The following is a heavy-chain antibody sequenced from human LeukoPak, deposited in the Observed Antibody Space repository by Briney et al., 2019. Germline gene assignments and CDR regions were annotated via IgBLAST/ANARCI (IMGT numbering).Heavy chain of an antibody. CDR1: GFTFSSYA. D-gene: IGHD3-22*01. V-gene: IGHV3-23*01. J-gene: IGHJ3*02. CDR2: ISGSGGST. CDR3: AKDIYYDSSGYRGEAFDI. Sequence: GGSLRLSCAASGFTFSSYAMSWVRQAPGKGLEWVSAISGSGGSTYYADSVKGRFTISRDNSKNTLYLQMNSLRAEDTAVYYCAKDIYYDSSGYRGEAFDIWGQGTMVTVSS.